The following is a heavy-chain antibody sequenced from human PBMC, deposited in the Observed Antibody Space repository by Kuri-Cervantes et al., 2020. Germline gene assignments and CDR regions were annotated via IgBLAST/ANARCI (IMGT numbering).Heavy chain of an antibody. CDR2: IRYDGSNK. CDR3: AKDRDYSNLFDP. CDR1: GFTFSSYG. V-gene: IGHV3-30*02. J-gene: IGHJ5*02. D-gene: IGHD4-11*01. Sequence: GESLKISCAASGFTFSSYGMHWVRQAPGKGLEWVAFIRYDGSNKYYADSVKGRFTISRDNSKNTLYLQMNSLRAEDTAVYYCAKDRDYSNLFDPWGQGALVTVSS.